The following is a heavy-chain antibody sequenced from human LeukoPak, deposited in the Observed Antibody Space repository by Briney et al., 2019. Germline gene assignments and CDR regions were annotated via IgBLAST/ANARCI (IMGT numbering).Heavy chain of an antibody. CDR2: IWFDGSNK. D-gene: IGHD3-10*01. CDR3: ARGDYYGSGSFHYYFDY. J-gene: IGHJ4*02. CDR1: GFTFSSPG. Sequence: GGSLRLSCAASGFTFSSPGMHWVRQAPGKGLEWVAVIWFDGSNKYYADSVKGRFTISRDNSKNTLYLQMNSLRAEDTAVYYCARGDYYGSGSFHYYFDYWGQGTLVTVSS. V-gene: IGHV3-33*01.